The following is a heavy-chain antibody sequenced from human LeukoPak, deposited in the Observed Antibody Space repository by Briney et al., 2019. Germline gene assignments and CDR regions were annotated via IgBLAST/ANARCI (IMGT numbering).Heavy chain of an antibody. CDR1: GFTFNTYS. J-gene: IGHJ4*02. V-gene: IGHV3-48*02. D-gene: IGHD6-19*01. CDR2: ISTSSRTI. Sequence: GGSLRLSCAASGFTFNTYSMNWVRLAPGKGLEWVSYISTSSRTIYYADSVKGRFTISRDNAKNSLYLQMNSLRDEDTAAYYCARDSGWGNYFDYWGQGTLVIVSS. CDR3: ARDSGWGNYFDY.